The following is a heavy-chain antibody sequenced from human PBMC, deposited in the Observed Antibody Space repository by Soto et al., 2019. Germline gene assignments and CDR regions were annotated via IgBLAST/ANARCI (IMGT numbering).Heavy chain of an antibody. CDR1: GYTFTSYA. D-gene: IGHD3-3*01. CDR2: INAGNGNT. J-gene: IGHJ6*02. Sequence: ASVKVSCKASGYTFTSYAMHWVRQAPGQRLEWMGWINAGNGNTKYSQKFQGRVTITRDTSASTAYMELSSLRSEDTAVYYCARTATFWSGYDYYYGMDVWGQGTTVTVSS. CDR3: ARTATFWSGYDYYYGMDV. V-gene: IGHV1-3*01.